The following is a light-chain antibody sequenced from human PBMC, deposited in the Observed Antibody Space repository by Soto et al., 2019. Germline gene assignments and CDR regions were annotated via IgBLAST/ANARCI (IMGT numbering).Light chain of an antibody. CDR1: QSIISY. V-gene: IGKV3-11*01. Sequence: EIVLTQSPATLSLSPGERATLSCRASQSIISYLAWYQQKPGQAPRLLISDASNRASGIPGRFSGSGSGTDFTLTISSLEPGDFAVYYCQQRSNWPWTFGQGTKVEIK. CDR2: DAS. CDR3: QQRSNWPWT. J-gene: IGKJ1*01.